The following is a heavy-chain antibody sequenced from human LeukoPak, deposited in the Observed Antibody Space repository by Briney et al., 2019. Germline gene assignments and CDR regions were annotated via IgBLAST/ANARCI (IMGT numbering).Heavy chain of an antibody. V-gene: IGHV4-59*01. CDR1: GVSISSYY. D-gene: IGHD5-18*01. Sequence: SETLSLTCTVSGVSISSYYWSWIRQPPGKGLEGIGDIYYSWSTNYNPSLKSRVTISVDTSKTQFSLKLSSVTAADTAVYYCANDLGWIQLNLGRGQGTLVTVSS. CDR2: IYYSWST. CDR3: ANDLGWIQLNLG. J-gene: IGHJ4*02.